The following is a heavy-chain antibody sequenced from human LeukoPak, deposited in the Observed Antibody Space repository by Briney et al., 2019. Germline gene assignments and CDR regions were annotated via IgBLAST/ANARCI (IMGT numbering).Heavy chain of an antibody. J-gene: IGHJ2*01. V-gene: IGHV3-33*01. Sequence: GRSLRLSCSASGFTFSSYGMHWVRRAPGRGLEWVAVIWYDGSNKYYADSVKGRFTISRDNSKNTLYLQMNSLRAEDTAVYYCAREPRTGYWYFDLWGRGTLVTVSS. CDR1: GFTFSSYG. D-gene: IGHD4-17*01. CDR3: AREPRTGYWYFDL. CDR2: IWYDGSNK.